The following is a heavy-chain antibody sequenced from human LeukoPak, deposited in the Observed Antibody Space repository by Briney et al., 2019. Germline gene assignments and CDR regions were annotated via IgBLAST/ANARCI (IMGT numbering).Heavy chain of an antibody. CDR3: ARTMSYNWRIDY. D-gene: IGHD3-10*01. J-gene: IGHJ4*02. CDR1: GGSISSNNW. V-gene: IGHV4-4*02. CDR2: IYHSGST. Sequence: SGTLSLTCAVSGGSISSNNWWSWVRQPPGKGLEWIGEIYHSGSTNYNPSLKSRVTISVDKSKNQFSLKLSSVTAADTAMYFCARTMSYNWRIDYWGQGTLVTVSS.